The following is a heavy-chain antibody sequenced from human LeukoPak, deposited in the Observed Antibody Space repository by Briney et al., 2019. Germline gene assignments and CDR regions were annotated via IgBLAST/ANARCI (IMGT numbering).Heavy chain of an antibody. V-gene: IGHV1-18*01. D-gene: IGHD6-6*01. CDR2: ISAYNGNT. J-gene: IGHJ4*02. Sequence: GASVKVSCKASGYTFTSYDINWVRQATGQGLEWMGWISAYNGNTNYAQKLQGRVTMTTGTSTSTAYMELRSLRSDDTAVYYCARVWDSSSSVADYWGQGTLVTVSS. CDR1: GYTFTSYD. CDR3: ARVWDSSSSVADY.